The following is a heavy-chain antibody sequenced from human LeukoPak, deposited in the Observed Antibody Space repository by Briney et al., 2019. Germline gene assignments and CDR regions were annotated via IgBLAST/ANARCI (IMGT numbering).Heavy chain of an antibody. CDR1: GGSISSYY. Sequence: PSETLSLTCTVSGGSISSYYWTWIRQPPGKGLEWIGYSSYSGSTNYNPSLKSRVTLLVDTSKNQFSLKLSSVTAADTAVYYCASVAELEIDYWGQGTLVTVSS. CDR2: SSYSGST. D-gene: IGHD1-1*01. V-gene: IGHV4-59*12. CDR3: ASVAELEIDY. J-gene: IGHJ4*02.